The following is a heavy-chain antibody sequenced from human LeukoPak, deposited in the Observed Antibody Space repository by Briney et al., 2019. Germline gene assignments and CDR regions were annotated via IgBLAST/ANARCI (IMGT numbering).Heavy chain of an antibody. J-gene: IGHJ4*02. Sequence: GGSLRFSCAASGFTFSSYWMSWVRQAPGKGLEWVANIKQDGSEKYYVDSVKGRFTISRDNAKNSLYLQMNSLRAEDTAVYYCARDRYPIPPSDGFDYWGQGTLVTVSS. D-gene: IGHD2-2*02. CDR3: ARDRYPIPPSDGFDY. CDR2: IKQDGSEK. CDR1: GFTFSSYW. V-gene: IGHV3-7*01.